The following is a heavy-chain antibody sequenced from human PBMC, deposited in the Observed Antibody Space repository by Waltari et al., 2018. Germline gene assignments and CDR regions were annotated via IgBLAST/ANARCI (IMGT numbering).Heavy chain of an antibody. Sequence: QVKLVQSGAEVKKPGSSVKVSCKASGGTFSSYAISWVRQAPGQGLEWVGRIIPIVGTANDAQKYQGRVTITADKTTSTAYMELSSRRSEDTAVYYWARDGSSWSPEYFDYWGQGTLVTVSS. CDR1: GGTFSSYA. J-gene: IGHJ4*02. CDR3: ARDGSSWSPEYFDY. V-gene: IGHV1-69*08. D-gene: IGHD6-13*01. CDR2: IIPIVGTA.